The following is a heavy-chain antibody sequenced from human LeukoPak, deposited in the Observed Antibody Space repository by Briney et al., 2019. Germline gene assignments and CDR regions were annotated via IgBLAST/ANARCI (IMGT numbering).Heavy chain of an antibody. CDR2: VDWDDDK. CDR1: GFSLTSSGMC. Sequence: SGPALVKPTQTLTLTCTFSGFSLTSSGMCVNWFRQPPGKALEWLARVDWDDDKYYGTSLKTRLAISKDTSKNQVVLTMTNMDPADTATYYCARSSWGSHWFFDLWGRGTLVTVSS. V-gene: IGHV2-70*11. CDR3: ARSSWGSHWFFDL. J-gene: IGHJ2*01. D-gene: IGHD7-27*01.